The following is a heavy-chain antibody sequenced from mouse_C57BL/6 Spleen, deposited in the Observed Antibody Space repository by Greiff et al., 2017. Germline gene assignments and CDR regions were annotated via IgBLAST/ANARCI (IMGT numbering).Heavy chain of an antibody. D-gene: IGHD1-1*01. CDR3: ARWNYGSSYWYFDV. V-gene: IGHV1-53*01. Sequence: VQLQQPGTELVKPGASVKLSCKASGYTFTSYWMHWVKQRPGQGLEWIGNINPSNGGTNYNEKFKSKATLTVDKSSSTAYMQLSSLPSEDSAVYYCARWNYGSSYWYFDVWGTGTTVTVSS. CDR2: INPSNGGT. CDR1: GYTFTSYW. J-gene: IGHJ1*03.